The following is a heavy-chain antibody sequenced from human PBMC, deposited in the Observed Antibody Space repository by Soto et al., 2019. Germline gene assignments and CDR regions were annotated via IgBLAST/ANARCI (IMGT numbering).Heavy chain of an antibody. D-gene: IGHD6-13*01. Sequence: PSETLSLTCTVSGGSISSYYWSWIRQPPGKGLEWIGYIYYSGSTNYNPSLKSRVTISVDTSKNQFSLKLSSVTAADTAVYYCARFYSSHWYSLWGQGTLVTVSS. CDR1: GGSISSYY. J-gene: IGHJ1*01. V-gene: IGHV4-59*01. CDR3: ARFYSSHWYSL. CDR2: IYYSGST.